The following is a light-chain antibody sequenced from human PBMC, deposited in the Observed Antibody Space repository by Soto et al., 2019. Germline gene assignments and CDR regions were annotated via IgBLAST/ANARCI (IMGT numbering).Light chain of an antibody. CDR3: REYDSSPLT. CDR1: QSVSSSY. V-gene: IGKV3-20*01. Sequence: EIVLTQSPGTLSLSPGERATLSCRDSQSVSSSYLAWYQQKPGQAPRLLIYGASSRATGIPDRFGGSGSGTDFTLTISRLEREDFAGYYCREYDSSPLTFGGATKVEIK. J-gene: IGKJ4*01. CDR2: GAS.